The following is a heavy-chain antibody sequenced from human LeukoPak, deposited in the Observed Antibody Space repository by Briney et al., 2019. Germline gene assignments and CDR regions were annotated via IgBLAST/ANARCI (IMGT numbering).Heavy chain of an antibody. V-gene: IGHV3-30*03. Sequence: PGGSLRLSCAASGFTFSSYGMHWVRRAPGKGLEWVAVISYDGSNKYYADSVKGRFTISRDNSKNTLYLQMNSLRAEDTAVYYCATAVVAARDYWGQGTLVTVSS. CDR3: ATAVVAARDY. D-gene: IGHD2-15*01. CDR1: GFTFSSYG. J-gene: IGHJ4*02. CDR2: ISYDGSNK.